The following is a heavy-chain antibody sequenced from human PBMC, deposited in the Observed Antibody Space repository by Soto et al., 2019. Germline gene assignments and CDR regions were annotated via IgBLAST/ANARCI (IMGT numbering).Heavy chain of an antibody. Sequence: SETLSLTCVVYGGSFGGYYWSWIRQPPGKGLEWIGEINHSGSTNYNPSLKSRVTISIDTSKNQFSLKLTSVTAADTAVYYCASPSVDCGGDCYYFAYWGQGTLVTVSS. CDR1: GGSFGGYY. J-gene: IGHJ4*02. CDR3: ASPSVDCGGDCYYFAY. CDR2: INHSGST. V-gene: IGHV4-34*01. D-gene: IGHD2-21*02.